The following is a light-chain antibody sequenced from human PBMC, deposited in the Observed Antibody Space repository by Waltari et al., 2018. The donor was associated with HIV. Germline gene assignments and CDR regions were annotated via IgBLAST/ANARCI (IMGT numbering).Light chain of an antibody. Sequence: EVVLTQSPSTLSLSPGERATLSCRASQNIGNYLAWYQQTPGQAPRLLIYDASTRASGIPARFSGSGSGTDFTLTISSLEPEDVAVYYCQQRSNWPPVTFGQGTRLEI. CDR2: DAS. V-gene: IGKV3-11*01. J-gene: IGKJ5*01. CDR1: QNIGNY. CDR3: QQRSNWPPVT.